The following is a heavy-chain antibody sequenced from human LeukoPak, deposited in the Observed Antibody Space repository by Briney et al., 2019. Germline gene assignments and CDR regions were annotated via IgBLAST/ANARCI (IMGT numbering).Heavy chain of an antibody. CDR1: GFTFSTYS. J-gene: IGHJ2*01. Sequence: PGGSLRLSCAASGFTFSTYSMNWVRQAPGRGLEWVSYISGFTSTIYYADSVKGRFIISRDNGKNSLYLQMNSLRDEDTALYYCTRDAATAGTYWYFDLWGRGTLVTVSS. D-gene: IGHD6-13*01. V-gene: IGHV3-48*02. CDR3: TRDAATAGTYWYFDL. CDR2: ISGFTSTI.